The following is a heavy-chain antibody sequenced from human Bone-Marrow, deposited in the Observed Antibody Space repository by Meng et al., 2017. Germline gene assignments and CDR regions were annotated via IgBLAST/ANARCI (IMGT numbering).Heavy chain of an antibody. V-gene: IGHV4-4*02. J-gene: IGHJ4*02. CDR2: IYHSGRT. CDR1: GGSISSTNW. D-gene: IGHD3-22*01. Sequence: QVQLQESGPGLVKPSGTLSLTCTGSGGSISSTNWWIWVRQPPGEGLEWIGEIYHSGRTNHNPSLKSRVTISLDKSKNQFSLKLSSVTAADTAVYYCARESGSSRFDYWGQGTLVTVSS. CDR3: ARESGSSRFDY.